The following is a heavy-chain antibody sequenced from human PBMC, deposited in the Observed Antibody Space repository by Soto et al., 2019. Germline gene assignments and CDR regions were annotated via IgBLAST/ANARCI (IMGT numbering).Heavy chain of an antibody. CDR3: AGYAYDSSGYHSRSLGP. Sequence: SETLSLTCTVSGGSISRYYWSWIRQPPGKGLEWIGYIYYSGSTNYTPSLKSRVTLSVDTSKNQFSLKLSSVTAADTAVYYCAGYAYDSSGYHSRSLGPWGQGTLVTVSS. V-gene: IGHV4-59*01. J-gene: IGHJ5*02. D-gene: IGHD3-22*01. CDR1: GGSISRYY. CDR2: IYYSGST.